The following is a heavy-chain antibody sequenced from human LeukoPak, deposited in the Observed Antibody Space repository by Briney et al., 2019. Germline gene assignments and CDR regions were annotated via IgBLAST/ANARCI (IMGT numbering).Heavy chain of an antibody. CDR1: GFTFSSYA. J-gene: IGHJ4*02. CDR2: ISSNGGST. CDR3: AKGTRGYSYGDLDF. Sequence: AGSLTLSCAASGFTFSSYAMHWVRQAPGKGLEYVSAISSNGGSTYYANSVKGRFTISRDNSKNTLYLQMGSLRAEDMAVYYCAKGTRGYSYGDLDFWGQGTLVTVSS. D-gene: IGHD5-18*01. V-gene: IGHV3-64*01.